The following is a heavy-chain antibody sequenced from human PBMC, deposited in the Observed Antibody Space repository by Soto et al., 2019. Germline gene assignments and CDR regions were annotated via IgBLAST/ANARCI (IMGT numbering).Heavy chain of an antibody. CDR1: GFTFSSYG. CDR2: IWYDGSNK. CDR3: ERDDDTAMVNVGGMDV. D-gene: IGHD5-18*01. Sequence: QVQLVESGGGVVQPGRSLRLSCAASGFTFSSYGMHWVRQAPGKGLEWVAVIWYDGSNKYYADSVKGRFTISRDNSKNTLYLQMNSLRAEDTAVYYCERDDDTAMVNVGGMDVWGQGTTVTVSS. J-gene: IGHJ6*02. V-gene: IGHV3-33*01.